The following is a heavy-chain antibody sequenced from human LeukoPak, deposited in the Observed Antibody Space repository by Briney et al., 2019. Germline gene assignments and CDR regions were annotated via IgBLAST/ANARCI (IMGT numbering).Heavy chain of an antibody. CDR2: IIPIFGTA. CDR1: GGTFSSYA. D-gene: IGHD4-17*01. V-gene: IGHV1-69*01. Sequence: SVKVSCKASGGTFSSYAISWVRQAPGQGLEWMGGIIPIFGTANYAQKFQGRVTITADESTSTAYMELSSLRAEDTAVYYCARDNTVTTYDAFDIWGQGTMVTVSS. J-gene: IGHJ3*02. CDR3: ARDNTVTTYDAFDI.